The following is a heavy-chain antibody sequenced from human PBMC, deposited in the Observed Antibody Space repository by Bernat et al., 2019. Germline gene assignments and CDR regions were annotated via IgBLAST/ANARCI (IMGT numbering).Heavy chain of an antibody. CDR2: IYYSGST. CDR1: GGSISSGGYY. J-gene: IGHJ6*02. Sequence: QVQLQESGPGLVKPSQTLSLTCTVSGGSISSGGYYWSWIRQPPGKGLEWIGYIYYSGSTYYNPSLKSLVTISVDTSKNQFSLKLSSVTAADTAVYYCARGVVVPAAIRYYYYGMDVWGQGTTVTVSS. CDR3: ARGVVVPAAIRYYYYGMDV. D-gene: IGHD2-2*02. V-gene: IGHV4-31*01.